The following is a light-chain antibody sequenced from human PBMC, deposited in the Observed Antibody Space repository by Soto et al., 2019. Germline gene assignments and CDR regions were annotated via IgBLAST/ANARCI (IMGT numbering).Light chain of an antibody. CDR1: QSISSGY. J-gene: IGKJ4*01. CDR3: QQYSGSPLVT. CDR2: GAS. Sequence: ETVMTQSPGTLSLSPGERATLFCRASQSISSGYLAWYQQRPGQAPRLLISGASNRATGIPDRFSGSGSGTEFPLTISRLETEDFAVYYCQQYSGSPLVTFGGGTKVEIK. V-gene: IGKV3-20*01.